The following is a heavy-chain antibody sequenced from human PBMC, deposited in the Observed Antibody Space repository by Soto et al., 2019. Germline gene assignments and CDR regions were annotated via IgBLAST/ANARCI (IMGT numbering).Heavy chain of an antibody. CDR1: GYTFTSYA. J-gene: IGHJ5*02. CDR2: INAGNGNT. V-gene: IGHV1-3*01. D-gene: IGHD2-21*01. CDR3: ARDAAYCGGDCYNWFDP. Sequence: ASLKVSCKASGYTFTSYAMHWVRQAPGQRLEWMGWINAGNGNTKYSQKFQGRVTITRDTSASTAYMELSSLRSEDTAVYYCARDAAYCGGDCYNWFDPWGQGTLVTVSS.